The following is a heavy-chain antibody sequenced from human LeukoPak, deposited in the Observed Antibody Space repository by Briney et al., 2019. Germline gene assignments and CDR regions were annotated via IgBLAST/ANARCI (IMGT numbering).Heavy chain of an antibody. D-gene: IGHD4-17*01. V-gene: IGHV4-59*01. CDR2: IYYSGST. CDR1: GGFISGYY. J-gene: IGHJ4*02. CDR3: ARAGTVTTRGRFDY. Sequence: SETLSLTCTVSGGFISGYYWSWIRQPPGKGLEWIGYIYYSGSTNYNPSLKSRVTISVDTSKNQFSLKLSSVTAADTAVYYCARAGTVTTRGRFDYWGQGTLVTVSS.